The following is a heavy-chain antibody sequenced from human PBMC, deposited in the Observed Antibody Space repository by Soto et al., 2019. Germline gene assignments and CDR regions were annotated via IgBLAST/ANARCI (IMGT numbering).Heavy chain of an antibody. J-gene: IGHJ4*02. Sequence: QVQLQESGPGLVKPSGTLSLTCGVFGGSISNSNWWTWVRQPPGKGLEWIGEIYHSGSTNYNSSHMSRVTISLDKVNNQVSLKLTSVTAADTAVYYCAHRPIVGAAIWGPGTLVTVSS. D-gene: IGHD1-26*01. CDR1: GGSISNSNW. CDR2: IYHSGST. V-gene: IGHV4-4*02. CDR3: AHRPIVGAAI.